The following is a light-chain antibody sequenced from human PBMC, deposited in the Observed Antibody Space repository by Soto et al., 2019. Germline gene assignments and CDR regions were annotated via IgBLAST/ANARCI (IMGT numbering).Light chain of an antibody. CDR1: QGLGTN. Sequence: EVVTTQSPATLSVSPGERATLSCRASQGLGTNLAWYQQKPGQAPRLLIYGASSRATGIPDRFSGSGSGTDFTLTISRLXPEDFAVYYCQQYDSSPPWTFGQGTKVDTK. V-gene: IGKV3-20*01. CDR3: QQYDSSPPWT. CDR2: GAS. J-gene: IGKJ1*01.